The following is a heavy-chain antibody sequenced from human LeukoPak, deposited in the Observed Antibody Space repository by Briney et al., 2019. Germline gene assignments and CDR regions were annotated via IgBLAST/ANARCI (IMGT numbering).Heavy chain of an antibody. D-gene: IGHD3-3*01. CDR3: ARLRLKYYDFWSGYSRGAFDI. J-gene: IGHJ3*02. CDR1: GGSFSGYY. V-gene: IGHV4-34*01. Sequence: SETLSLTCAVYGGSFSGYYWSWIRQPPGKGLEWIGEINHSGSTNYNPSLKSRVTISVDTSKNQFSLKLSSVTAADTAVYYCARLRLKYYDFWSGYSRGAFDIWGQGTMVTVPS. CDR2: INHSGST.